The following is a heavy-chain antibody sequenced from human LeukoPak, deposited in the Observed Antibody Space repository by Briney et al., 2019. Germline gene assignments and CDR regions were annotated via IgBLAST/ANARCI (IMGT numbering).Heavy chain of an antibody. J-gene: IGHJ4*02. CDR2: IRSKAYGGTT. CDR3: TRIYGSGTFLPDY. D-gene: IGHD3-10*01. Sequence: PGGSLRLSCTASGFTFGDFGMSWFRQAPGKGLEWVGFIRSKAYGGTTDYAASVKGRFTISRDDSKSTAYLQMNSPKTEDTAMYYCTRIYGSGTFLPDYWGQGTLVTVSS. V-gene: IGHV3-49*03. CDR1: GFTFGDFG.